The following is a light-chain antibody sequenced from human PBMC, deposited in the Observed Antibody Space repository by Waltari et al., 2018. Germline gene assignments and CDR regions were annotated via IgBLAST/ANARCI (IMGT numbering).Light chain of an antibody. V-gene: IGKV3-20*01. CDR2: GAS. J-gene: IGKJ2*01. CDR3: QQYGRSWNT. Sequence: EIVLTQSPGTLSLSPGERATLSCRASQSVSGNNLAWYQQNPAQAPRLLIHGASSRATGIPDRFSGSGSGTDFTLTISRLEPEDFAVYYCQQYGRSWNTFGQGTKLEIK. CDR1: QSVSGNN.